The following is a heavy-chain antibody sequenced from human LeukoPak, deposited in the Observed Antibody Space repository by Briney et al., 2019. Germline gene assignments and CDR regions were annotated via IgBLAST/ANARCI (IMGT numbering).Heavy chain of an antibody. V-gene: IGHV3-30-3*01. Sequence: GESLRLSCAASGFTFSNYAMHWVRQAPGKGLEWVAVISYDGHYKYYADSVKGRFTISRDNSRNTLYLQMNSLRGEDTAVYYCARDHAADIVATGEDYWGQGTLVTVSS. CDR2: ISYDGHYK. J-gene: IGHJ4*02. CDR1: GFTFSNYA. D-gene: IGHD5-12*01. CDR3: ARDHAADIVATGEDY.